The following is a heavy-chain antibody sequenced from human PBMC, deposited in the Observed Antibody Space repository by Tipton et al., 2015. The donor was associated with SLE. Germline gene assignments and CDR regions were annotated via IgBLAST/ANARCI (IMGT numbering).Heavy chain of an antibody. CDR1: GFTFSSYS. CDR3: AKVDVRDGMDV. Sequence: SLRLSCAASGFTFSSYSMNWVRQAPGKGLEWVSSISSSSSYIYYADSVKGRFTIPRDNSKNTVYLQMNSLRAEDTAVYYCAKVDVRDGMDVWGQGTTVTVSS. J-gene: IGHJ6*02. V-gene: IGHV3-21*04. CDR2: ISSSSSYI. D-gene: IGHD2-8*01.